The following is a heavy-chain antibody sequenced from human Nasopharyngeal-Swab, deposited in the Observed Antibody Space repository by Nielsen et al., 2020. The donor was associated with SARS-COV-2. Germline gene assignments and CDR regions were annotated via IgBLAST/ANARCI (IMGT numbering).Heavy chain of an antibody. V-gene: IGHV4-61*08. J-gene: IGHJ6*02. D-gene: IGHD2-15*01. Sequence: SETLSLTCTVSGGSISSGGYYWSWIRQHPGKGLEWIGYIYYSGSTSYNPSLKSRVTISVDTSKNQFSLKLSSVTAADTAVYYCARDPHSGGWWGYGMDVWGQGTTVTVSS. CDR3: ARDPHSGGWWGYGMDV. CDR2: IYYSGST. CDR1: GGSISSGGYY.